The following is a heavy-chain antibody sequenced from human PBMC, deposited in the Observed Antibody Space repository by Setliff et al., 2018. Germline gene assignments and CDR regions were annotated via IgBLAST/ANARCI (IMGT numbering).Heavy chain of an antibody. Sequence: GGSLRLSCAASGFTFSTYDMRWVRQAPGKGLEWVSAIGGSGGSGGSGGNRYYADSVKGRFTISRDNSKNTLYLEMNSLRAEDTAVYYCARAKGTTMATQYFDYWGQGTLVTVSS. CDR2: IGGSGGSGGSGGNR. J-gene: IGHJ4*02. D-gene: IGHD3-10*01. CDR3: ARAKGTTMATQYFDY. V-gene: IGHV3-23*01. CDR1: GFTFSTYD.